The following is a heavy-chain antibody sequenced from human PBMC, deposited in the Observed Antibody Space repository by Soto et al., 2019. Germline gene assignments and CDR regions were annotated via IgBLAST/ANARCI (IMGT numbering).Heavy chain of an antibody. CDR1: GGTFTSTA. Sequence: QVLLVQSSAEVKKPGSSVKVSCKASGGTFTSTAFSWVRQAPGKGLEWMGGIIPVLGTQNYAQKFQARLTVTADASTTTVHMELSSLRSDDTAVYYCASSAGLDHLLNYYGLNVWGQGTTVTVSS. CDR2: IIPVLGTQ. D-gene: IGHD6-13*01. V-gene: IGHV1-69*01. CDR3: ASSAGLDHLLNYYGLNV. J-gene: IGHJ6*02.